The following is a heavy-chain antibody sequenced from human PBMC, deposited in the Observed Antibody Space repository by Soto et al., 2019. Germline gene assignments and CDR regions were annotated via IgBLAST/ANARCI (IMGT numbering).Heavy chain of an antibody. D-gene: IGHD1-26*01. CDR3: ARDSGIGLITAGDSYYFDY. CDR2: ISYDGSNK. CDR1: GFTFSSYA. Sequence: QVQLVESGGGVVQPGRSLRLSCAASGFTFSSYAMHWVRQAPGEGLEWVAVISYDGSNKYYADSVKGRFTISRDNSKNTLYLQMNSLRAEDTAVYYCARDSGIGLITAGDSYYFDYWGQGTLVTVSS. J-gene: IGHJ4*02. V-gene: IGHV3-30-3*01.